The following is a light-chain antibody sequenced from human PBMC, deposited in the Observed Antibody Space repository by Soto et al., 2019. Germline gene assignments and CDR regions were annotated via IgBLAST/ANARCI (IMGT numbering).Light chain of an antibody. V-gene: IGKV3-20*01. CDR2: DAS. Sequence: EIVLTQSPGTLSLSPGERATLSCRASQSVNSIYLAWYQQKPGQAPRLLIFDASSRATGIPDRFSGSGSGTDFTLTISRLEPEDFATYYCQQANSFPLTFGGGTKVEIK. J-gene: IGKJ4*01. CDR1: QSVNSIY. CDR3: QQANSFPLT.